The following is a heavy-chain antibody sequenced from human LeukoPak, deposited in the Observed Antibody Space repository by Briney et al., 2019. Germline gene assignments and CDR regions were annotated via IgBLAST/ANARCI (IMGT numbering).Heavy chain of an antibody. V-gene: IGHV4-59*01. Sequence: SETLSLTCTVSGGSISSYYWSWIRQPPGKGLEWVGYIYYSGSTNYNPSLKSQVTISVDTSKNQFSLKLSSVTAADTAVYYCARLPYYYDSSGYHGAFDIWGQGTMVTVSS. CDR1: GGSISSYY. J-gene: IGHJ3*02. D-gene: IGHD3-22*01. CDR2: IYYSGST. CDR3: ARLPYYYDSSGYHGAFDI.